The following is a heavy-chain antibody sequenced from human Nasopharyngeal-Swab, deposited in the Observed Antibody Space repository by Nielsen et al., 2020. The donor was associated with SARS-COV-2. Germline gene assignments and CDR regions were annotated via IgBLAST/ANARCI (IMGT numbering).Heavy chain of an antibody. D-gene: IGHD3-9*01. CDR2: MYYSGST. Sequence: SETLSLTCTVSGGSISSYYWSWIRQPPGKGLEWIGYMYYSGSTKYNPSLKSRVTISVDRSKNQFSLRLSSVTAADMAVYYCARRYFDSLYGMDVWGQGTTVTVSS. CDR3: ARRYFDSLYGMDV. J-gene: IGHJ6*02. CDR1: GGSISSYY. V-gene: IGHV4-59*01.